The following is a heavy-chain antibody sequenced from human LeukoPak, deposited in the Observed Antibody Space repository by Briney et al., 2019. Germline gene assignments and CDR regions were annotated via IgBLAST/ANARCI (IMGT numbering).Heavy chain of an antibody. CDR1: GFTFSSYS. Sequence: GRSLRLSCAASGFTFSSYSMNWVRQAPGKGLEWVSYIIISNSTIYYADSVKGRFTISRDNAKNSLYMQMNSLRDEDTAVYYCAKGTLAHYYDSSGYYHLSFDYWGQGTLVTVSS. V-gene: IGHV3-48*02. CDR2: IIISNSTI. J-gene: IGHJ4*02. D-gene: IGHD3-22*01. CDR3: AKGTLAHYYDSSGYYHLSFDY.